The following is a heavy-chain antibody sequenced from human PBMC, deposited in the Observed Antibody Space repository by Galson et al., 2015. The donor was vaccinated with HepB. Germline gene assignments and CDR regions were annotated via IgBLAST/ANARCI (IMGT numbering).Heavy chain of an antibody. J-gene: IGHJ4*02. CDR2: IRSKTTNYAT. Sequence: SLRLSCAASGFTFSGSAIHWVRQASGKGPEGVGRIRSKTTNYATSYVPSLKGRFTISRDDSKNMAYLHIKSLKTEDTAVYYCTRLGDFSGYSSRWGQGTLVTVSA. CDR3: TRLGDFSGYSSR. D-gene: IGHD6-19*01. V-gene: IGHV3-73*01. CDR1: GFTFSGSA.